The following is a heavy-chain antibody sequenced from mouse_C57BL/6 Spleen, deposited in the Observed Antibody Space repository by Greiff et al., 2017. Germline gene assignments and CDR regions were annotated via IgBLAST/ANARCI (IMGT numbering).Heavy chain of an antibody. V-gene: IGHV1-69*01. CDR3: SRRGSDTHFDY. CDR1: GYTFTSYW. J-gene: IGHJ2*01. CDR2: IDPSDSYT. Sequence: QVQLQQPGAELVMPGASVKLSCKASGYTFTSYWMNWVKQRPGQGLEWIGEIDPSDSYTNYNQKFKGKATLTVDNSSSTAYMQLRSLTSEDSAVSYCSRRGSDTHFDYWGQGTTLTVSS.